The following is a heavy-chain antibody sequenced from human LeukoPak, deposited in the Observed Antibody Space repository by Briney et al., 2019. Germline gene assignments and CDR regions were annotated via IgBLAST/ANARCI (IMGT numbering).Heavy chain of an antibody. CDR3: ARDRGTYYYDTTSHYDAFDI. V-gene: IGHV3-7*01. CDR2: IKQDGSEK. D-gene: IGHD3-22*01. J-gene: IGHJ3*02. Sequence: GGSLRLSCAASGFTLISYWMTWVRQAPGKGLEWVANIKQDGSEKYYVDSVKGRFTISRDNAKNSLYLQMNSLRAEDTALYYCARDRGTYYYDTTSHYDAFDIWGQGTMVTVPS. CDR1: GFTLISYW.